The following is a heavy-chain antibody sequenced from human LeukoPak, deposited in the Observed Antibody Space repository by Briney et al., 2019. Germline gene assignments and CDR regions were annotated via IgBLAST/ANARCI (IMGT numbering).Heavy chain of an antibody. V-gene: IGHV3-53*01. CDR2: IYRGGST. D-gene: IGHD3-9*01. Sequence: GGSLRLSCVASGFTVSSNYMNWVRPAPGKGMEWVSVIYRGGSTDYADSVKGRFNISRDNSKNSLYLQMNSLRVEDTAVYYCARSSHYDILTGYSEEEAFDIWGQGTMVTVSS. J-gene: IGHJ3*02. CDR1: GFTVSSNY. CDR3: ARSSHYDILTGYSEEEAFDI.